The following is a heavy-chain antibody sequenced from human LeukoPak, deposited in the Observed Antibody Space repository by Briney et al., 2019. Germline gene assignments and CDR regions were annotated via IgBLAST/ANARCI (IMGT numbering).Heavy chain of an antibody. Sequence: SETLSLTCTVSGASIRNSTYYWGWIRQPPGWGLEWIGSLYYSGTTYYNPSLENRVTISLDTSKNQFSLKLSSVTAADTAVYFCARLRDDNGAWYYFDSWGQGTLVTVSS. CDR2: LYYSGTT. V-gene: IGHV4-39*01. CDR1: GASIRNSTYY. D-gene: IGHD2-8*01. J-gene: IGHJ4*02. CDR3: ARLRDDNGAWYYFDS.